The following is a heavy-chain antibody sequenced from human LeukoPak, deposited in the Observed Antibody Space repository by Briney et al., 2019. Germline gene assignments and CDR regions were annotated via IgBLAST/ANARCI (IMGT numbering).Heavy chain of an antibody. Sequence: GESLRLSCAASGCTFSSYAMHWVRQAQGKGLGWVAVISYDGSNKYYADSVKGRFTISRDNSKNTLYLQMNSLRAEDTAVYYCARGPDYGDYVYWGQGTLVTVSS. J-gene: IGHJ4*02. CDR3: ARGPDYGDYVY. D-gene: IGHD4-17*01. V-gene: IGHV3-30*04. CDR2: ISYDGSNK. CDR1: GCTFSSYA.